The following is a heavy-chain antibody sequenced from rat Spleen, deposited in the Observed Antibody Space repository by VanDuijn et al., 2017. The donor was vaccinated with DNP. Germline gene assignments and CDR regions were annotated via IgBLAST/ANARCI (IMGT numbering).Heavy chain of an antibody. CDR3: SVGRGGPDY. V-gene: IGHV5-19*01. J-gene: IGHJ2*01. D-gene: IGHD1-11*01. CDR2: SSPSGSRT. Sequence: EVQLLDTGGGLVQPGRSLKLSCVASGFTFSSYWMHWVRQAPKKGLEWVAASSPSGSRTYYADSVKGRFTISRDDAKSSLFLQMDSLKSEDTATYYCSVGRGGPDYWGQGVMVTVSS. CDR1: GFTFSSYW.